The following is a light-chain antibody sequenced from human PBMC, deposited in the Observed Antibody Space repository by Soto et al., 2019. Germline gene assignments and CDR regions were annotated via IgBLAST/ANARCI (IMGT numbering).Light chain of an antibody. CDR1: RCVSRN. CDR2: GED. Sequence: EIVITQSPATLSVSPGERAALSCRASRCVSRNLAWYQQTPGAPPRLLYYGEDSGATSLPDRFSGRGSVNYTIITSSREHEDSAVVYCQQRHSRPTSLGQGTRLEIK. V-gene: IGKV3D-15*01. J-gene: IGKJ5*01. CDR3: QQRHSRPTS.